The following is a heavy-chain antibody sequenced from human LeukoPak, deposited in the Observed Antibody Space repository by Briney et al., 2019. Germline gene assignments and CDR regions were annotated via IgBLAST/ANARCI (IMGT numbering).Heavy chain of an antibody. D-gene: IGHD1-26*01. CDR3: ARVATGNWFDP. V-gene: IGHV3-21*01. CDR1: GFTFSSHS. Sequence: PGGSLRLSCAASGFTFSSHSMNWVRQAPRKGLEWVSSISSSSSYIYYADSVKGRFTISRDNAKNSLYLQMNSLRAEDTAVYYCARVATGNWFDPWGQGTLVTVSS. J-gene: IGHJ5*02. CDR2: ISSSSSYI.